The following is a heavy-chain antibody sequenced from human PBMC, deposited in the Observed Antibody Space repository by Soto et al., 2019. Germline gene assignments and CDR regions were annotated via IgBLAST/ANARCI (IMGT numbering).Heavy chain of an antibody. J-gene: IGHJ4*02. D-gene: IGHD6-19*01. V-gene: IGHV6-1*01. CDR3: ARGVAVAGNFDY. CDR1: GVSVSSNIVA. Sequence: PLQTLSLTCAISGVSVSSNIVAWNWIWQSPSRGLEWLGRTYYRSKWYNDYAVSVKSRITINPDTSKNQFSLQLNSVTPEDTAVYYCARGVAVAGNFDYWGQGTLVTVSS. CDR2: TYYRSKWYN.